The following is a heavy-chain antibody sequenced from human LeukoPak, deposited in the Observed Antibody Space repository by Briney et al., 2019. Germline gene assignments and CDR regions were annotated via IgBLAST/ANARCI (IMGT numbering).Heavy chain of an antibody. V-gene: IGHV3-30*18. CDR2: ISYDGSNK. CDR1: GFTFSSYG. J-gene: IGHJ6*02. D-gene: IGHD1-26*01. CDR3: AKVSRWELLVYYYYGIDV. Sequence: GGSLRLSCAASGFTFSSYGMHWVRQAPGKGLEWVAVISYDGSNKYYADSVKGRFTISRDNSKNTLYLQMNSLRAEDTAVYYCAKVSRWELLVYYYYGIDVWGQGTTVTVSS.